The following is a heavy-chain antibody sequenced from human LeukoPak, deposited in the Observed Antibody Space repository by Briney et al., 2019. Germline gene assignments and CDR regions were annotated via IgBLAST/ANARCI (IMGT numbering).Heavy chain of an antibody. CDR1: GFTFSRYP. CDR2: INHSGST. J-gene: IGHJ5*02. CDR3: ARREWLLLPQVYNWFDP. V-gene: IGHV4-34*01. D-gene: IGHD3-22*01. Sequence: GSLRLSCSASGFTFSRYPMHWVRQAPGKGLEWIGEINHSGSTNYNPSLKSRVTISVDTSKNQFSLKLSSVTAADTAVYYCARREWLLLPQVYNWFDPWGQGTLVTVSS.